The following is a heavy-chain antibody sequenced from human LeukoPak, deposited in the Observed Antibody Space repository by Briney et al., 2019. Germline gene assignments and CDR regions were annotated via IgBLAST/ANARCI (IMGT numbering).Heavy chain of an antibody. V-gene: IGHV3-48*01. D-gene: IGHD3-16*01. CDR2: ISSSSSTI. Sequence: PGGSLRLSCAASGVTFSTYSMNWVRQAPGKGLEWVSYISSSSSTIYYAGSVKGRFTISRDNAKNSLYLQMNSLRAEDTAVYYCARGLSLDYWGQGTLVTVSS. CDR3: ARGLSLDY. J-gene: IGHJ4*02. CDR1: GVTFSTYS.